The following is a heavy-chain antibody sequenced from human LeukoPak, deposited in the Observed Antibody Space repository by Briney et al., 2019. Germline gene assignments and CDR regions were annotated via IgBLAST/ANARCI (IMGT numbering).Heavy chain of an antibody. D-gene: IGHD6-19*01. CDR1: GGSISSGSYY. V-gene: IGHV4-61*02. CDR2: IYTSGST. J-gene: IGHJ5*02. Sequence: PSETLSLTCTVSGGSISSGSYYWSWIRRPAGKGLEWIGRIYTSGSTNYNPSLKSRVTISVDTSKNQFSLKLSSVTAADTAVYYCARGVGSGWYISGWFDPWGQGTLVTVSS. CDR3: ARGVGSGWYISGWFDP.